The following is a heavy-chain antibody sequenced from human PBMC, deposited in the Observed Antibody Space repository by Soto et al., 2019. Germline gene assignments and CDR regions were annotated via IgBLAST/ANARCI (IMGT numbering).Heavy chain of an antibody. D-gene: IGHD5-12*01. CDR1: GFTISNYW. J-gene: IGHJ6*02. Sequence: GGSLRLSCAASGFTISNYWMHWVRQVPGKGLVWVSRINSDGSSTNYADSVKGRFTISRDNSKNSLYLQMNSLRTEDTALYYCAKDMGDGYNLAYYGMDVWGQGTTVTVSS. CDR3: AKDMGDGYNLAYYGMDV. CDR2: INSDGSST. V-gene: IGHV3-74*01.